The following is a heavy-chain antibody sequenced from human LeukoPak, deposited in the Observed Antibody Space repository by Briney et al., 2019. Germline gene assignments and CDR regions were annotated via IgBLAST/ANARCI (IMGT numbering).Heavy chain of an antibody. D-gene: IGHD5-24*01. J-gene: IGHJ4*02. CDR2: IKQDGSEK. V-gene: IGHV3-7*01. Sequence: GGSLRLSCATSRFTFSTYWMSWVRQAPGKGLEWVANIKQDGSEKYYADSVTGRFTISRDNAKNLLYLQMNSLRVEDTAVYYCANGDGFDYWGQGTLVTVSS. CDR3: ANGDGFDY. CDR1: RFTFSTYW.